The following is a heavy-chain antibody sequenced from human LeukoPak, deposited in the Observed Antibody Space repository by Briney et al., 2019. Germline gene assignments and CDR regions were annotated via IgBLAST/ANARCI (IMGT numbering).Heavy chain of an antibody. CDR1: GFTFDDYT. CDR3: AKDAGTYYGMDV. D-gene: IGHD1-14*01. CDR2: ISWDGGST. Sequence: GGSLRLSCAASGFTFDDYTMHWVRQAPGKGLEWVSLISWDGGSTYYADSVKGRFTISRDNSKNSLYLQMNSLRTEDTALYYCAKDAGTYYGMDVWGQGTTVTVSS. J-gene: IGHJ6*02. V-gene: IGHV3-43*01.